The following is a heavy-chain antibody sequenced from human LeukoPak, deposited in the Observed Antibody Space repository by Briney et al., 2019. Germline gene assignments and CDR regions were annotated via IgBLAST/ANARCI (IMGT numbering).Heavy chain of an antibody. CDR1: RGSIRTADYY. CDR3: ERTSSWYAGAWFDS. D-gene: IGHD6-13*01. J-gene: IGHJ5*01. CDR2: IYFSGTP. V-gene: IGHV4-39*01. Sequence: SETLSLTCTVSRGSIRTADYYWAWVRQPPGEGLEWLGGIYFSGTPYFNPSLKSRVAVSIDTSKNQFSLKVTSVNASDTAVYFCERTSSWYAGAWFDSWGQGTLVTVSS.